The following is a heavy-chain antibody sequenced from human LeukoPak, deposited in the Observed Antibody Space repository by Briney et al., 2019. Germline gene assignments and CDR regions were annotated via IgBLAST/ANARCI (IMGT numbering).Heavy chain of an antibody. D-gene: IGHD6-6*01. CDR3: ARDRSLVRTIEDYYYYYGMDV. V-gene: IGHV1-18*01. CDR2: ISAYNGNT. CDR1: GYTSTSYG. J-gene: IGHJ6*02. Sequence: ASVKVSCKASGYTSTSYGISWVRQAPGQGLEWMGWISAYNGNTNYAQKLQGRVTMTTDTSTSTAYMELRSLRSDDTAVYYCARDRSLVRTIEDYYYYYGMDVWGQGTTVTVSS.